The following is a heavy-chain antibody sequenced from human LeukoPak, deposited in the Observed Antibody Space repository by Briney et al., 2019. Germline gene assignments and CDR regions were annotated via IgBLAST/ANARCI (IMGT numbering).Heavy chain of an antibody. V-gene: IGHV4-59*01. J-gene: IGHJ4*02. CDR1: GGSISSYY. Sequence: SETLSLTCTVSGGSISSYYWSWIRQPPGKGLEWIGYIYYSGSTNYNPSLKSRVTISVDTSKNQFSLKLSSVTAADTAVYYCARSIIFPGLDYVWGSYRRDGYYFDYWGQGTLVTVSS. D-gene: IGHD3-16*02. CDR3: ARSIIFPGLDYVWGSYRRDGYYFDY. CDR2: IYYSGST.